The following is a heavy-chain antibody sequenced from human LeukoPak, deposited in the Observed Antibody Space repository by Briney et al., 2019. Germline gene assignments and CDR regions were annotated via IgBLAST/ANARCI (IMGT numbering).Heavy chain of an antibody. J-gene: IGHJ6*02. CDR2: ISPYNGKT. CDR1: GYIFSNFFSSYG. Sequence: ASVKVSCKASGYIFSNFFSSYGITWVRQAPGQGLEWMGWISPYNGKTKFAQKFQGIVTMTTETSTSTAYMELRRLRSDDTAVFYCARISLGAIWGYYYGMDVWGQGTTVTVSS. CDR3: ARISLGAIWGYYYGMDV. V-gene: IGHV1-18*01. D-gene: IGHD1-26*01.